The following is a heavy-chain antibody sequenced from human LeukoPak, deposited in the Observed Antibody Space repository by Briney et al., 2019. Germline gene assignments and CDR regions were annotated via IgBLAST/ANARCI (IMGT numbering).Heavy chain of an antibody. J-gene: IGHJ3*02. CDR3: AGQPYIVVVVAATPGAGAFDI. D-gene: IGHD2-15*01. Sequence: SETLSLTCTVSGSSISSSSYYWGWIRRPPGKGLEWIGSIYYSGGTYYNPSLKSRVTISVDTSKNQFSLRLSSVTAADTAVYYCAGQPYIVVVVAATPGAGAFDIWGQGTMVTVSS. CDR1: GSSISSSSYY. CDR2: IYYSGGT. V-gene: IGHV4-39*01.